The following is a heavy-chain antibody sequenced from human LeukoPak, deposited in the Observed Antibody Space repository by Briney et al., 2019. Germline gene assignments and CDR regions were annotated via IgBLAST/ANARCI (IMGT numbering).Heavy chain of an antibody. D-gene: IGHD5-24*01. CDR2: INHSGST. CDR1: GGSFSGYY. CDR3: ARGRGGEMATIKNYFDY. J-gene: IGHJ4*02. V-gene: IGHV4-34*01. Sequence: PSETLSLTCAVYGGSFSGYYWSWIRQPPGKGLEWIGEINHSGSTNYNPSLKSRVTISVDTSMNQFSLKLSSVTAADTAVYYCARGRGGEMATIKNYFDYWGQGTLVTVSS.